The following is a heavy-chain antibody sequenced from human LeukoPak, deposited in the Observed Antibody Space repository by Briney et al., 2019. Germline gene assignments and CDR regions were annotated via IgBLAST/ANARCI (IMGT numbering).Heavy chain of an antibody. V-gene: IGHV1-46*01. CDR1: GYTFTSYY. CDR3: ARLWIAVASKLISFDY. D-gene: IGHD6-19*01. J-gene: IGHJ4*02. Sequence: ASVKVSCKASGYTFTSYYMHWVRQAPGQGLEWMGIINPSGGSTSYAQKFQGRVTMTRDTSTSTVYMELSSLRSEDTAVYYCARLWIAVASKLISFDYWGQGTLVTVSS. CDR2: INPSGGST.